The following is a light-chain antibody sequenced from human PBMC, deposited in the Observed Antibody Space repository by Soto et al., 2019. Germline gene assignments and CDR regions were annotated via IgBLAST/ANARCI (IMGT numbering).Light chain of an antibody. J-gene: IGKJ1*01. CDR1: QSVSTY. CDR2: DVS. V-gene: IGKV3-11*01. CDR3: QQRGNWPWT. Sequence: EIVLTQSPATLSLSPGERATLSCRASQSVSTYLAWYQQKPGQAPRLLIYDVSKRATGIPARFSGSGSGTDFTLTIGSLEPEAFAVYYCQQRGNWPWTFGQGTKVEIK.